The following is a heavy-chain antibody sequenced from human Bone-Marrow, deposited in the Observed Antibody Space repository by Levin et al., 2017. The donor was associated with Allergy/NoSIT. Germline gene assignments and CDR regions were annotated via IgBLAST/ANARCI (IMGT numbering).Heavy chain of an antibody. Sequence: ASVKVSCKASGYTFTGYYMHWVRQAPGQGLEWMGRINPNSGGTNYAQKFQGRVTMTRDTSISTAYMELSRLRSDDTAVYYCARGLWDYYDSSGYYPWRRGDGQQGFDYWGQGTLVTVSS. J-gene: IGHJ4*02. CDR1: GYTFTGYY. D-gene: IGHD3-22*01. CDR2: INPNSGGT. CDR3: ARGLWDYYDSSGYYPWRRGDGQQGFDY. V-gene: IGHV1-2*06.